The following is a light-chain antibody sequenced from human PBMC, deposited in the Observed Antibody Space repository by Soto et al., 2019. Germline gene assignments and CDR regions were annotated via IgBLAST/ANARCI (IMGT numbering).Light chain of an antibody. J-gene: IGKJ2*01. CDR1: QSIASY. V-gene: IGKV1-39*01. CDR2: SAS. Sequence: DIQMTQSPSSLSASVGDRVTITCRASQSIASYLNWYQQKPGKAPNLLIYSASSLQSGVPSRFSGSGSGTDFTLTVSSLQPEDSATYYCQQSFSTPVTFDQGTKLEIK. CDR3: QQSFSTPVT.